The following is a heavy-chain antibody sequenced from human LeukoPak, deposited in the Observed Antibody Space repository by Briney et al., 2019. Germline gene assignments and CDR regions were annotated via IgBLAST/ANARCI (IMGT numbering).Heavy chain of an antibody. CDR2: MNPNSGNT. CDR1: GYTFTSYD. V-gene: IGHV1-8*03. CDR3: ARGLGLPEGDGLSL. D-gene: IGHD3-16*01. Sequence: ASVKVSCKASGYTFTSYDINWVRQATGQGLEWMGWMNPNSGNTGYAQKFQGRVTITRNTSISTAYMELSSLRSEYTAVYYCARGLGLPEGDGLSLWGQGTLVTVSS. J-gene: IGHJ4*02.